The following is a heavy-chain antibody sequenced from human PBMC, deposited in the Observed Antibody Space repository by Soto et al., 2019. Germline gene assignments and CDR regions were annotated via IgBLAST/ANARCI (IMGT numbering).Heavy chain of an antibody. CDR2: INAGNGNT. D-gene: IGHD3-16*01. CDR1: GYTFTYYA. V-gene: IGHV1-3*01. CDR3: AMVDVYVTPSPQDV. Sequence: ASVKVSCKASGYTFTYYAMHWVRQAPGQRLEWMGWINAGNGNTNYAQNLQGRVTLTTDTSTSTAYMELTSLRSNDTAIYYCAMVDVYVTPSPQDVWGQGTTVTVSS. J-gene: IGHJ6*02.